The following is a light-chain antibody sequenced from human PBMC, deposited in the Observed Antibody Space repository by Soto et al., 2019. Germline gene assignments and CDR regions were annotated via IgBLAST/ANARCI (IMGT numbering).Light chain of an antibody. CDR3: SSYAGSNNLGV. Sequence: QSVLTQPPSASGSPGQSVTISCTGTSSDVGGYNYVSWYQQHPGKAPKLMIYEVSKRPTGVPDRFSGCKSGNTASLTVSGLQPADEADYYCSSYAGSNNLGVFGGGTKLTVL. V-gene: IGLV2-8*01. J-gene: IGLJ2*01. CDR1: SSDVGGYNY. CDR2: EVS.